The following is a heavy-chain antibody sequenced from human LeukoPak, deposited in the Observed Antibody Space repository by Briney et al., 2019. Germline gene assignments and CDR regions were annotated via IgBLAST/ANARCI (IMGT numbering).Heavy chain of an antibody. CDR1: GFTFSSYS. CDR3: AGGATIPY. J-gene: IGHJ4*02. V-gene: IGHV3-48*01. D-gene: IGHD5-12*01. Sequence: GGSLRLSCAASGFTFSSYSMNWVRQAPGKGLEWVSYISSSSSTIYCADSVKGRFTISRDNAKNSLYLQMNSLRAEHTAVYYCAGGATIPYWGQGTLVTVSS. CDR2: ISSSSSTI.